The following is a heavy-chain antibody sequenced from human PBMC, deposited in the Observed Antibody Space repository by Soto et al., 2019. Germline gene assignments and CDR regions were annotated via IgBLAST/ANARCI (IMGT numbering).Heavy chain of an antibody. CDR1: GFTFSSYS. CDR3: ARDSAYSSSYYYYYMDV. CDR2: ISSSSSTI. V-gene: IGHV3-48*01. Sequence: GSLRLSCAASGFTFSSYSMNWVRQAPGKGLEWVSYISSSSSTIYYADSVKGRFTISRDNAKNSLYLQMNSLRAEDTAVYYCARDSAYSSSYYYYYMDVWGKGTTVTVSS. J-gene: IGHJ6*03. D-gene: IGHD6-6*01.